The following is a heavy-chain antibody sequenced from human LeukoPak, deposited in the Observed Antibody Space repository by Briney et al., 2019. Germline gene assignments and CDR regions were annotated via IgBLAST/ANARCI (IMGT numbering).Heavy chain of an antibody. CDR3: ARVPYCGGDCPLPYYFDY. Sequence: PGGSLRLSCAASGFTFSSYSMNWVRQAPGKGLEWVSYISSSSSTIYYADSVKGRFTISRDNAKNSLYLQMNSLRAEDTAVYYCARVPYCGGDCPLPYYFDYWGQGTLVTVSS. D-gene: IGHD2-21*02. CDR2: ISSSSSTI. J-gene: IGHJ4*02. CDR1: GFTFSSYS. V-gene: IGHV3-48*01.